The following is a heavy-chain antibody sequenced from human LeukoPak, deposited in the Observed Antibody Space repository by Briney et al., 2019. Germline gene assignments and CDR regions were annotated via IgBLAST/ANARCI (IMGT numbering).Heavy chain of an antibody. CDR2: INAGNGNT. CDR1: GYTFTSYA. D-gene: IGHD3-10*01. J-gene: IGHJ4*02. V-gene: IGHV1-3*01. Sequence: ASVKVSCKASGYTFTSYAMHWVRQAPGQRLEWMGWINAGNGNTKYSQKFQGRVTITRDTSASTAYMELSSLRSEDTAVYYCARDVSGIFPTDSWAQGPLVPVSS. CDR3: ARDVSGIFPTDS.